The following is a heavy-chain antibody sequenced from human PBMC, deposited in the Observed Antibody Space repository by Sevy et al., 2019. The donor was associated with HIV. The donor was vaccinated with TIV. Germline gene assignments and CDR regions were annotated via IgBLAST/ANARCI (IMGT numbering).Heavy chain of an antibody. Sequence: GGSLRLSCAASGFTFSSYGMHWVRQAPGKGLEWVAVISYDGSNKYYADSVKGRFTISRDNSKNTLYPQMNSLRAEDTAVYYCAKEPAIAETYYFDYWGQGTLVTVSS. D-gene: IGHD6-13*01. CDR3: AKEPAIAETYYFDY. J-gene: IGHJ4*02. V-gene: IGHV3-30*18. CDR1: GFTFSSYG. CDR2: ISYDGSNK.